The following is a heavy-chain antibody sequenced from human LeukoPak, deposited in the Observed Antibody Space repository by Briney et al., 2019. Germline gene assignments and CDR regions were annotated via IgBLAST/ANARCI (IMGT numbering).Heavy chain of an antibody. V-gene: IGHV4-61*02. J-gene: IGHJ4*02. CDR2: IYTSGST. CDR1: GGSISSGSYY. CDR3: ARDGGGGYFYYFDY. Sequence: PSETLSLTCTVSGGSISSGSYYWSWIRQPAGKGLEWIGRIYTSGSTNYNPSLKSRVTISVDTSKNQFSLKLSSVTAADTAVYYCARDGGGGYFYYFDYWGQGTPVTVSS. D-gene: IGHD3-22*01.